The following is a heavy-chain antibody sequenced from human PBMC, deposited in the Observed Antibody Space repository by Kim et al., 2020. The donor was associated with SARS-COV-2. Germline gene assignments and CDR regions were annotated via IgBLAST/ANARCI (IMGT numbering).Heavy chain of an antibody. CDR2: INHSGST. V-gene: IGHV4-34*01. J-gene: IGHJ6*02. CDR1: GGSFSGYY. CDR3: ARGDPADGMDV. Sequence: SETLSLTCAVYGGSFSGYYWSWIRQPPGKGLEWIGEINHSGSTNYNPSLKSRVTISVDTSKNQFSLKLSSVTAADTAVYYCARGDPADGMDVWGQGTTVTVSS.